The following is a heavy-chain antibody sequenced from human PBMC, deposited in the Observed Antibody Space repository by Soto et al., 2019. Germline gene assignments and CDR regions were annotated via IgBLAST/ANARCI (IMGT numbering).Heavy chain of an antibody. V-gene: IGHV3-7*03. Sequence: GGSLRLSCAASGFTFSSYWVSWVRQAPGKGLEWVANIKQDGSEKYYVDSVKGRFTISRDNAKNSLYLQMNSLRAEDTAVYYCASNIVDLFDYWGQGTLVTVSS. CDR2: IKQDGSEK. D-gene: IGHD5-12*01. J-gene: IGHJ4*02. CDR1: GFTFSSYW. CDR3: ASNIVDLFDY.